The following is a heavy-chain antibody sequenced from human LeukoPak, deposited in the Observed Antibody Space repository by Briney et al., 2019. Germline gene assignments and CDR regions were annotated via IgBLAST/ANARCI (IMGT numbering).Heavy chain of an antibody. CDR3: ARYYYDSSGYYRFDY. Sequence: SETLSLTCTVSGGSISSYYWSGIRQPPGKGLEGIGYIYTSGSTNYNPSLKSRVTISVDTSKNQFSLKLGSVTAADTAVYYCARYYYDSSGYYRFDYWGQGTLVTVSS. CDR1: GGSISSYY. J-gene: IGHJ4*02. D-gene: IGHD3-22*01. V-gene: IGHV4-4*09. CDR2: IYTSGST.